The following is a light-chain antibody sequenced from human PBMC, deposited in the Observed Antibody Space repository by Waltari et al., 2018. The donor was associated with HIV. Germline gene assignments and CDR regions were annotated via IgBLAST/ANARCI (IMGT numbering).Light chain of an antibody. CDR2: LKSDGSH. V-gene: IGLV4-69*02. CDR1: SGHSSYA. J-gene: IGLJ1*01. CDR3: QTWDTGIRV. Sequence: QVVLTQSPSASASLGASVKLTCTLSSGHSSYAIAWHQQQPEKGPRYLMKLKSDGSHTKGDGIPARFSGSSSGAERYLTISSLQSEHEADYYCQTWDTGIRVFGFGTKVTVL.